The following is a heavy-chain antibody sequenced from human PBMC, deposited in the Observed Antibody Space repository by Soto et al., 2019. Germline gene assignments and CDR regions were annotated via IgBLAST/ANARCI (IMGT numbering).Heavy chain of an antibody. CDR3: ATHPPYGPLDH. CDR2: IYYSENT. V-gene: IGHV4-39*01. CDR1: GGSISSSSNH. J-gene: IGHJ4*02. Sequence: QLQLQESGPGLVKPSETLSLTCTVSGGSISSSSNHWGWIRQPPGKGLEWIGNIYYSENTYYNPSLKSRVTISVDTSKNQSSLRRTSVTAADTAVYYCATHPPYGPLDHWGQGTLVTVSS. D-gene: IGHD4-17*01.